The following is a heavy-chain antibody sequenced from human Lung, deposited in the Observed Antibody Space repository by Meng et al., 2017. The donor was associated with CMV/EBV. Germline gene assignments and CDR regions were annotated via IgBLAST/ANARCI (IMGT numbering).Heavy chain of an antibody. Sequence: SXKISXAASGFTFSSYAMHWVRQAPGKGLEWVAVISYDGSNKYYADSVKGRFTISRDNSKNTLYLQMNSLRAEDTAVYYCARDVIVGALSGGDACDIWGQGKXVT. CDR1: GFTFSSYA. V-gene: IGHV3-30*04. D-gene: IGHD1-26*01. CDR3: ARDVIVGALSGGDACDI. CDR2: ISYDGSNK. J-gene: IGHJ3*02.